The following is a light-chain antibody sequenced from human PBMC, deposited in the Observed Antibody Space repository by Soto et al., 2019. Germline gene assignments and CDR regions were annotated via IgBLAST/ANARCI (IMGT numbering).Light chain of an antibody. J-gene: IGKJ2*01. CDR1: ESVDSN. Sequence: EIVMTQSPATLSVSPGGRATLSCRASESVDSNLAWYQQKLGQPPRLIIYKASNRATGIPARFSGSGSGTEFTLTISGLQSEDVAVYYCQQYILRPYTFGQGTKVEI. CDR2: KAS. CDR3: QQYILRPYT. V-gene: IGKV3D-15*01.